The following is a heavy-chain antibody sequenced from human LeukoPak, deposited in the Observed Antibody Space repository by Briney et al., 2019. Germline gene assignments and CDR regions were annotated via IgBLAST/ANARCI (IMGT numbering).Heavy chain of an antibody. CDR1: GFTLSSYS. CDR3: ARASMVGATWDYYYYMDV. J-gene: IGHJ6*03. CDR2: ISSRSSYI. D-gene: IGHD1-26*01. Sequence: ARSLRPSCAAAGFTLSSYSMSCVRQAPGKWREWVSSISSRSSYIYYADSVKGRFTIYRDNAKNSLYLQMNSLRAEDTAVYYCARASMVGATWDYYYYMDVWGKGTTVTVSS. V-gene: IGHV3-21*01.